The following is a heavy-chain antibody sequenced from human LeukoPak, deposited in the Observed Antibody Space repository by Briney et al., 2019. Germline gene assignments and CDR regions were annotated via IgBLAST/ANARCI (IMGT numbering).Heavy chain of an antibody. J-gene: IGHJ4*02. D-gene: IGHD3-3*01. CDR3: ARDRFLGEEYYFDY. Sequence: SETLSLTCTVSGGSISSGGYYWSWIRQHPGKGLEWIGYIYYSGSTYYNPSLKSRVTISVDTSKNQFSLKLSSVTAADTAVYYCARDRFLGEEYYFDYWGQGTLVTVSS. CDR1: GGSISSGGYY. CDR2: IYYSGST. V-gene: IGHV4-31*03.